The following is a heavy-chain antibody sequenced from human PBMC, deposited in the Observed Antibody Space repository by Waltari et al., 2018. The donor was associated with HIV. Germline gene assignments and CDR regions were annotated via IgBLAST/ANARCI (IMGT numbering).Heavy chain of an antibody. CDR3: ARESAPRTPYYFDY. Sequence: QVQLVESGGGVVQPGRSLRLSCVASGFSFSDYAMHWVRQAPGKGLVWVTSGSSDGSHKYYAGSVKVRFTISRYTDRNTLYLQMNILRVEDTAGYYCARESAPRTPYYFDYWGQGTLVTVTS. CDR1: GFSFSDYA. D-gene: IGHD1-7*01. V-gene: IGHV3-30*04. CDR2: GSSDGSHK. J-gene: IGHJ4*02.